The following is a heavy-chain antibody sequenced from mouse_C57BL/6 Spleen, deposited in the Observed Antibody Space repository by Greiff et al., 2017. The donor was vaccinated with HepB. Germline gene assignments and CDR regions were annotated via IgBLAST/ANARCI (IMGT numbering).Heavy chain of an antibody. CDR2: ISYDGSN. J-gene: IGHJ4*01. V-gene: IGHV3-6*01. CDR1: GYSITSGYY. Sequence: DVKLQESGPGLVKPSQSLSLTCSVTGYSITSGYYWNWIRQFPGNKLEWMGYISYDGSNNYNPSLKNRISITRDTSKNQFFLKLNSVTTEDTATYYCARGGGYLYYYAIDYWGQGTSVTVSS. D-gene: IGHD1-1*01. CDR3: ARGGGYLYYYAIDY.